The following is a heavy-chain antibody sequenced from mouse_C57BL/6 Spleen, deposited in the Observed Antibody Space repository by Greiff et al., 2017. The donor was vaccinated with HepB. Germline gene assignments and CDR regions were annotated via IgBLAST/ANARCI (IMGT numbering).Heavy chain of an antibody. CDR1: GYTFTSYW. Sequence: QVQLQQPGAELVKPGASVKLSCKASGYTFTSYWMHWVKQRPGRGLEWIGRIDPNSGGTKYNEKFKSKATLTVDKPSSTAYMQLSSLTSEDSAVYYCARSLYYYGSSYEFAYWGQGTLVTVSA. D-gene: IGHD1-1*01. J-gene: IGHJ3*01. CDR3: ARSLYYYGSSYEFAY. V-gene: IGHV1-72*01. CDR2: IDPNSGGT.